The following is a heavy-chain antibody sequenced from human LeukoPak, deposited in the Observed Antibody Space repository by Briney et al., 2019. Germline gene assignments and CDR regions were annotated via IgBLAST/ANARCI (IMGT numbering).Heavy chain of an antibody. Sequence: SVKVSCKAPGGTFSSYAISWVRQAPGQGLEWMGGTIPIFGTANYAQKFQGRVTITTDVSKNTAFMEVSSLRSEDTAVYYCASDTAGYCSGGSCCPYYWGQGTLVTVSS. CDR1: GGTFSSYA. CDR3: ASDTAGYCSGGSCCPYY. V-gene: IGHV1-69*05. CDR2: TIPIFGTA. J-gene: IGHJ4*02. D-gene: IGHD2-15*01.